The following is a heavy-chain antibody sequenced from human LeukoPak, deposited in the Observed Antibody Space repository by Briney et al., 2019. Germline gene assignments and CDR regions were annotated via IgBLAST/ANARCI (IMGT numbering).Heavy chain of an antibody. Sequence: GGSLRLSCAASGFTFNNYEMHWVRHTAGKGLEWVSAVGIAGDTFYAGSVKGRFSISRDNAESSLFLQMNSLRAGDTAVYYCAREGRMGTADAFDVWGQGTMVTVSS. J-gene: IGHJ3*01. CDR1: GFTFNNYE. V-gene: IGHV3-13*01. D-gene: IGHD1-14*01. CDR3: AREGRMGTADAFDV. CDR2: VGIAGDT.